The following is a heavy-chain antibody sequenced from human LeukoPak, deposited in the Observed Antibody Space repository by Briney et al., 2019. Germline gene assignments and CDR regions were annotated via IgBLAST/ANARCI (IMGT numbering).Heavy chain of an antibody. CDR1: EFTFNTYS. J-gene: IGHJ6*02. CDR3: AKGGLLQLWYRYYYGMDA. Sequence: PGGSLRLSCAASEFTFNTYSMNWVRQAPGKGLEWVSSISSSGSFIYYADSVKGRFTISRDNAENSLYLQMNSLGVEDTAVYYCAKGGLLQLWYRYYYGMDAWGRGTTVTVSS. D-gene: IGHD5-18*01. V-gene: IGHV3-21*01. CDR2: ISSSGSFI.